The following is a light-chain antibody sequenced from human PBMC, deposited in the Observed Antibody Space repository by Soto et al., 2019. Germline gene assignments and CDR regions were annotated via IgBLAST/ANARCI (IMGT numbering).Light chain of an antibody. CDR3: QQYNTYSA. V-gene: IGKV1-5*01. CDR2: DAS. J-gene: IGKJ1*01. CDR1: QSISRW. Sequence: DIQMTQSPSTLSASVGDTVTITSRASQSISRWLAWYQQKPGKSPNLLIYDASTLKSGVPSRFSGSGSGTEFTLTIISLQPDDFASYYCQQYNTYSAFGQGTKVDI.